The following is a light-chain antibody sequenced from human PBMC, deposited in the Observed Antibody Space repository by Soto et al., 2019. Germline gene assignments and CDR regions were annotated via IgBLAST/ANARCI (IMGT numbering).Light chain of an antibody. Sequence: QLVLTQSPSASASLGASVKLTCTLSSGHSSYAIAWHQQQPEKGPRYLMNLNSDGSHSKGDGIPDRFSGSSSGAERYLTISSLQSEDEADYYCQTWGTGIQVFGGGT. CDR3: QTWGTGIQV. CDR2: LNSDGSH. V-gene: IGLV4-69*01. CDR1: SGHSSYA. J-gene: IGLJ2*01.